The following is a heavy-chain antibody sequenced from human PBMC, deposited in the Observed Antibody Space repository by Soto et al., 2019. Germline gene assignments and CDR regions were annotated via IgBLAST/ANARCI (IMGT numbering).Heavy chain of an antibody. CDR3: ARAQYNYYDIRPRGTFDI. D-gene: IGHD3-22*01. Sequence: PGGSLRLSCAASGFTFSSYSMNWVRQAPGKGLEWVSSISSSSSYIYYADSVKGRFTISGDNAKNSLYLQMNSLRAEDTAVYYCARAQYNYYDIRPRGTFDIWGQGTMVTVSS. J-gene: IGHJ3*02. CDR2: ISSSSSYI. CDR1: GFTFSSYS. V-gene: IGHV3-21*01.